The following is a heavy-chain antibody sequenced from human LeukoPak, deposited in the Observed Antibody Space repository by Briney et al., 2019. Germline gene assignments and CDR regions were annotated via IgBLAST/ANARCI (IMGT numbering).Heavy chain of an antibody. V-gene: IGHV1-2*03. CDR1: GYTFTGYY. CDR3: ARPLYYGSGSQYYFDY. D-gene: IGHD3-10*01. J-gene: IGHJ4*02. CDR2: INPNSGGT. Sequence: LGASVKVSCKASGYTFTGYYMHWVRQAPGQGLEWMGWINPNSGGTNYAQKFQGRVTMTRDTSISTAYMELSRLRSDDMAVYYCARPLYYGSGSQYYFDYWGQGTLVTVSS.